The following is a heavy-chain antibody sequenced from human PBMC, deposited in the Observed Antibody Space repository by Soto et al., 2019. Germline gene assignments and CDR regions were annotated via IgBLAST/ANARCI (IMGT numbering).Heavy chain of an antibody. CDR2: INHSGST. V-gene: IGHV4-34*01. Sequence: SETLSLTCAVYVGSFSGYYWSWIRQPPGKGLEWIGEINHSGSTNYNPSLKSRVTISVDTSKNQFSLKLSSVTAADTAVYYCAREEANWFDPWGQGTLVTVSS. CDR3: AREEANWFDP. CDR1: VGSFSGYY. J-gene: IGHJ5*02.